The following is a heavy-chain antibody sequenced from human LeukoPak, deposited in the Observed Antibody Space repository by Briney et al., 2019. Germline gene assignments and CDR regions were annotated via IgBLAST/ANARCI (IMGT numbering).Heavy chain of an antibody. V-gene: IGHV3-30*02. CDR3: AKLGVVVTAIDAFDI. CDR2: IRYDGSNK. D-gene: IGHD2-21*02. CDR1: GFTFGSYG. J-gene: IGHJ3*02. Sequence: GGSLRLSCAASGFTFGSYGMHWVRQAPGKGLEWVAFIRYDGSNKYYADSVKGRFTISRDNSKNTLYLQMNSLRAEDTAMYYCAKLGVVVTAIDAFDIWGQGTMVTVSS.